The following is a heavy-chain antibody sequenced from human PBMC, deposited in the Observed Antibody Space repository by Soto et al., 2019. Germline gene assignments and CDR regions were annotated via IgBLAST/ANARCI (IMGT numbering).Heavy chain of an antibody. D-gene: IGHD1-20*01. J-gene: IGHJ6*02. CDR1: GGSISSGGYY. CDR2: NYYSGIT. CDR3: ARGSTITGLYYGMDV. V-gene: IGHV4-31*03. Sequence: PSETLSRTCTVSGGSISSGGYYWTWILQHPGKGLEWIGYNYYSGITYYNPSLKSRVTISLDTSKNQFSLKLSSVTAADTAVYYCARGSTITGLYYGMDVWGQGTTVTVA.